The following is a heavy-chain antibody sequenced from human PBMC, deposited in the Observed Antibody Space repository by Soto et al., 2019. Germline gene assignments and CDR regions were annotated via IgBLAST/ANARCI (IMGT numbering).Heavy chain of an antibody. CDR2: IYWDDKK. CDR3: ARNVEIPTAMPGANWFDP. V-gene: IGHV2-5*02. Sequence: QITLKESGPTLVKPTQTLTLTCTFSGFSLTTTGVGVGWIRQPPGKALEWLALIYWDDKKRFSPSLKSRLTIAKDTSNNQVVLTMTNMDPVDTATYYCARNVEIPTAMPGANWFDPWGQGTLVTVSS. J-gene: IGHJ5*02. D-gene: IGHD2-2*01. CDR1: GFSLTTTGVG.